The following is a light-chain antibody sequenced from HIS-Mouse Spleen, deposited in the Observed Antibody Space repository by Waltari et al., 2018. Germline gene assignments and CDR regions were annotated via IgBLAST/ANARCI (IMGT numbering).Light chain of an antibody. V-gene: IGKV2-28*01. CDR2: LGS. CDR1: QSLLHSNGYNY. J-gene: IGKJ2*01. CDR3: MQALQTPRT. Sequence: DIVMTQSPLSLHVTPGEPASIPCRSSQSLLHSNGYNYLDWYLQKPGQSPQLLIYLGSNRASGVPDRFSGSGSGTDFTLKISRVEAEDVGVYYCMQALQTPRTFGQGTKLEIK.